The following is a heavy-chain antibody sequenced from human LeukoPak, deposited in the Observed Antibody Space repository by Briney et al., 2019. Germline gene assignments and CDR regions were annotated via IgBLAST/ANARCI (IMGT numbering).Heavy chain of an antibody. CDR2: IDHRGNT. CDR1: GDSISSGNF. Sequence: PSETLSLTCIVSGDSISSGNFWGWIRQPPGKGLDYIGNIDHRGNTYYNPSLKSRLTISVDTSRNQFSLRLSSVTAADTAVYYCARGRGYYDSSGYGSYSDYWGHGTLVTVSS. V-gene: IGHV4-38-2*02. CDR3: ARGRGYYDSSGYGSYSDY. J-gene: IGHJ4*01. D-gene: IGHD3-22*01.